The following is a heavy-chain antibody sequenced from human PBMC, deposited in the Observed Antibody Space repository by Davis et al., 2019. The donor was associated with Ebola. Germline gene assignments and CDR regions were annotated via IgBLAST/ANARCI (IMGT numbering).Heavy chain of an antibody. CDR2: ISGSGGST. D-gene: IGHD1-26*01. V-gene: IGHV3-23*01. CDR1: GFTFSSYA. Sequence: GESLKISCAASGFTFSSYAMSWVRQAPGKGLEWVSAISGSGGSTYYADSVKGRFTISRDNSKNTLYLQMNSLRAEDTAVYYYAKDGLGSYSNYYYYYMDVWGKGTTVTVSS. J-gene: IGHJ6*03. CDR3: AKDGLGSYSNYYYYYMDV.